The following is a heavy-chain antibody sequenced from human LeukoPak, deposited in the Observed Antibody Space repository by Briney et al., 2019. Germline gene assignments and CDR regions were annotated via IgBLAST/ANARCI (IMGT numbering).Heavy chain of an antibody. J-gene: IGHJ4*02. CDR3: AREPDGSQDTAMESY. CDR1: GGSISSSSYY. Sequence: NSSETLSLTCTVSGGSISSSSYYWGWIRQPPGKGLEWIGSIYYSGSTYYNPSLKSRVTISVDTSKNQFSLKLSSVTAADTAVYYCAREPDGSQDTAMESYWGQGTLVTVSS. CDR2: IYYSGST. D-gene: IGHD5-18*01. V-gene: IGHV4-39*02.